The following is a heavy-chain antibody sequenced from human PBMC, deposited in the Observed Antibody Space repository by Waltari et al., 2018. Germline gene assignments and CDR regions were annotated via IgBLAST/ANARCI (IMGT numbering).Heavy chain of an antibody. D-gene: IGHD6-19*01. CDR3: ARGGSSGWHNFDY. Sequence: EVQLVESGGGLIQPGGSLRLSCAASEFTVSSNYMSWVRQAPGKGLEWVAVIYSGGSTNDAESVKGRFSISRDNAKNTLYLQRNSLRAEDTAVYYCARGGSSGWHNFDYGGQGTLVTVSS. CDR1: EFTVSSNY. V-gene: IGHV3-53*01. J-gene: IGHJ4*02. CDR2: IYSGGST.